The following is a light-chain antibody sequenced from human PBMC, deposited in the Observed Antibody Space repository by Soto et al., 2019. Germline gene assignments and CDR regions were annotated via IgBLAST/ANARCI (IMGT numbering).Light chain of an antibody. J-gene: IGLJ1*01. CDR1: VSDVGSFGP. Sequence: QSVLTQPASVSGSPGQSITISCTGSVSDVGSFGPVSWYQQHPGQVPKLIIYEGNRRPSGVSSRFSGSKSGNTASLTISGLQAEYEADYYCCSYVGARTYVFGAGTKVTVL. V-gene: IGLV2-23*01. CDR3: CSYVGARTYV. CDR2: EGN.